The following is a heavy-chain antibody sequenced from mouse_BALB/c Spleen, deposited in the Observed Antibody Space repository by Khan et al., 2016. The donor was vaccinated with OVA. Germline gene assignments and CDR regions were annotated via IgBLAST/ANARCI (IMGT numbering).Heavy chain of an antibody. V-gene: IGHV9-1*02. CDR1: GYTFTNYG. J-gene: IGHJ1*01. Sequence: QIQLVQSGPELKKPGETVKISCKASGYTFTNYGMNWVKQAPGKGLKWMGWINTSTGEPTYADDFKGRFAFSLETSASTAYLQINNLKNEDMATYFCARTFTTATSYFDGWGAGTTVTVSS. CDR2: INTSTGEP. D-gene: IGHD1-2*01. CDR3: ARTFTTATSYFDG.